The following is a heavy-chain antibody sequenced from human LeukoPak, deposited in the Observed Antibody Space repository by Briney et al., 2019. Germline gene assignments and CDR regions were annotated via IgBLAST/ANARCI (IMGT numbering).Heavy chain of an antibody. J-gene: IGHJ4*02. CDR1: GGSISSSSYY. D-gene: IGHD4-17*01. CDR2: SYYSGST. CDR3: ARQGYADFSSRPFDY. V-gene: IGHV4-39*01. Sequence: SETLSLTCTVSGGSISSSSYYWGWIRQPPGKGLEWIGSSYYSGSTYYNPSLKSRVNILVDTSKNQFSLKLSSVTAADTAVYYCARQGYADFSSRPFDYWGQGTLVTVSS.